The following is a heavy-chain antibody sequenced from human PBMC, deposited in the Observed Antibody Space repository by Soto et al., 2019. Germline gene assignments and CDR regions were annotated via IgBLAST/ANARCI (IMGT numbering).Heavy chain of an antibody. V-gene: IGHV3-23*01. CDR1: GFTFSSYA. Sequence: PGGSLRLSCAASGFTFSSYAMSWVRQAPGKGLEWVSAISGSGGSTYYADSVKGRFTISRDNSKNTLYLQMNSLRAEDTAVYYCAKEGGVRSYYYYYMDVWGKGTTVTVSS. D-gene: IGHD2-21*01. J-gene: IGHJ6*03. CDR2: ISGSGGST. CDR3: AKEGGVRSYYYYYMDV.